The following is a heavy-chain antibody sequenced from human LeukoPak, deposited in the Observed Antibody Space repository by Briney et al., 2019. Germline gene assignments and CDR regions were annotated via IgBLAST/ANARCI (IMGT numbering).Heavy chain of an antibody. CDR1: GYTFTGYY. J-gene: IGHJ4*02. CDR2: INPNSGGT. V-gene: IGHV1-2*02. Sequence: ASVKVSCKASGYTFTGYYMHWVRQAPGQGLEWMGWINPNSGGTNYAQKFQGRVTMARDTSISTAYMELSRLRSDDTAVYYCARDAGFWSGYSTPFFDQWGQGTLVTVSS. CDR3: ARDAGFWSGYSTPFFDQ. D-gene: IGHD3-3*01.